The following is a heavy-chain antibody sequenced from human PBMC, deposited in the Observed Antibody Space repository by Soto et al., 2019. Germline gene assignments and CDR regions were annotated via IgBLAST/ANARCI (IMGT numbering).Heavy chain of an antibody. CDR3: ARAGVAYCGGDCLGILDY. CDR1: GGSISSYY. CDR2: IYYSGST. V-gene: IGHV4-59*01. D-gene: IGHD2-21*02. Sequence: SETLSLTCTVSGGSISSYYWSWIRQPPGKGLGWIGYIYYSGSTNYNPSLKSRVTISVDTSKNQFSLKLSSVTAADTAVYYCARAGVAYCGGDCLGILDYWGQGTLVNVS. J-gene: IGHJ4*02.